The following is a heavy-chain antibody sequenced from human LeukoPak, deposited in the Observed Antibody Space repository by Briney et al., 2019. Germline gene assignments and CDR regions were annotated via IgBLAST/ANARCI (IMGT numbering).Heavy chain of an antibody. CDR1: GGSISSYH. D-gene: IGHD1-26*01. Sequence: SETLSLTCTVSGGSISSYHWSWIRQPAGKGLEWIGRIYSSGSTNYNPSLESRVTMSVDTSKNQFSLKLSSVTAADTAVYYCVRDLSRVGEWAYDYWGQGTLVTVSS. V-gene: IGHV4-4*07. CDR2: IYSSGST. J-gene: IGHJ4*02. CDR3: VRDLSRVGEWAYDY.